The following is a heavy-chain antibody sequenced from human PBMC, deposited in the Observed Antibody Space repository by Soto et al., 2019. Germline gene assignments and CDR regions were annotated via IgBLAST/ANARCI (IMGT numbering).Heavy chain of an antibody. J-gene: IGHJ4*02. V-gene: IGHV4-39*01. Sequence: SETLSLTCTVSGGSISSSSYYWGWIRQPPGKGLEWIGSIYYSGSTYYNPSLKSRVTISVDTSKNQFSLKLSSVTAADTAVYYCANRPPDYYNRRDFTGYFHYWGKGPLVPVPS. D-gene: IGHD3-22*01. CDR3: ANRPPDYYNRRDFTGYFHY. CDR2: IYYSGST. CDR1: GGSISSSSYY.